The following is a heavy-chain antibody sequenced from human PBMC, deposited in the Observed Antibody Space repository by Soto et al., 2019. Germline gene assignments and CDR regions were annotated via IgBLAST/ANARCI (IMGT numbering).Heavy chain of an antibody. Sequence: PGGSLRLSSAVPGGIFHGYGMHWVRQAPGKGLEWVAIIRFDGSNEEYADSVKGRFTISRDNSKNTLYLQMNTLGAEDTAVYYCARDGIGGTVFRGYLDYWGRGTVVTVSS. D-gene: IGHD1-7*01. CDR3: ARDGIGGTVFRGYLDY. CDR2: IRFDGSNE. CDR1: GGIFHGYG. V-gene: IGHV3-33*01. J-gene: IGHJ4*02.